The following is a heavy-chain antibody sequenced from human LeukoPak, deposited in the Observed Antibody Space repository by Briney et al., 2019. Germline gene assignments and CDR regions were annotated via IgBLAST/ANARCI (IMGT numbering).Heavy chain of an antibody. J-gene: IGHJ4*02. V-gene: IGHV3-73*01. CDR2: IKNKADSYAT. D-gene: IGHD2-21*02. CDR3: ARTYCGGDCFSLD. CDR1: GFTFSGSA. Sequence: PGGSLRLSCAASGFTFSGSAMNWVRQASGKGLEWIGHIKNKADSYATAYAASVKGRFTISRDDAESTAYLQMNSLKSEDTAIYYCARTYCGGDCFSLDWGRGTLVTVSS.